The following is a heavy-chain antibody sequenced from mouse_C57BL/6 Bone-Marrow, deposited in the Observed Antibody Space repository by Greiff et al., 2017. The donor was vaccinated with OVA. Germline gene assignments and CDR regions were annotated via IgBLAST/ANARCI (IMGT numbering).Heavy chain of an antibody. CDR1: GYTFTSYG. CDR3: ARRKFWGNPFAY. Sequence: VQLQQSGAELARPGASVKLSCKASGYTFTSYGISWVKQRTGQGLEWIGEIYPRSGNTYYNEKFKGKATLTADKSSSTAYMELRSLTSEDSAVYFCARRKFWGNPFAYWGQGTLVTVSA. D-gene: IGHD2-1*01. CDR2: IYPRSGNT. J-gene: IGHJ3*01. V-gene: IGHV1-81*01.